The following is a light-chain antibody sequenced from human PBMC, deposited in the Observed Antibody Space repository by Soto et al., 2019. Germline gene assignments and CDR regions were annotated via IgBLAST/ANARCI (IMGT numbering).Light chain of an antibody. CDR1: ISNIGAGYD. Sequence: QSVLTQPPSVSGAPGQRVTISCTGSISNIGAGYDVHWYQQLPGTAPKLLIYGNSNRPSGVPDRFSGSKSGTSASLAITGLQAEDEADYYCQSYDSSLSGPYAVFGGGTQLTVL. CDR2: GNS. CDR3: QSYDSSLSGPYAV. V-gene: IGLV1-40*01. J-gene: IGLJ7*01.